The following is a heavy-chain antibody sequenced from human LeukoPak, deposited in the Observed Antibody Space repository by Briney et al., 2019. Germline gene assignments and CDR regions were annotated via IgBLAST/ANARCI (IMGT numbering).Heavy chain of an antibody. CDR1: GFXFSSYA. CDR3: ANDYRSGSFHDF. D-gene: IGHD3-10*01. V-gene: IGHV3-23*01. CDR2: ISRRDDYT. Sequence: GGSLRLSCAASGFXFSSYAISWVRQPPGKGLEWVSVISRRDDYTYYADSVKGRFTISRDNSKNTLYLQMNTLRAEDTAVYYCANDYRSGSFHDFWGQGTLVTVSS. J-gene: IGHJ4*02.